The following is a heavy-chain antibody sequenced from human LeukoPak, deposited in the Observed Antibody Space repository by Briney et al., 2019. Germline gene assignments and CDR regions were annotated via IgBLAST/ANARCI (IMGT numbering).Heavy chain of an antibody. CDR3: ARDGNGSGDSPDY. V-gene: IGHV3-21*01. Sequence: GGSLRLSCAASGFTFSTYIMNWVRQAPGKGLEWVSSITRSSTYIYYADSVKGRFTISRDDAKNSLYLQLLNLRAEETAVYYCARDGNGSGDSPDYWGQGTLVTVSS. CDR2: ITRSSTYI. CDR1: GFTFSTYI. D-gene: IGHD4-17*01. J-gene: IGHJ4*02.